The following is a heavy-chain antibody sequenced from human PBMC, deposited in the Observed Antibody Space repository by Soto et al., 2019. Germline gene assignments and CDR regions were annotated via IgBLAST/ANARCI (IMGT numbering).Heavy chain of an antibody. Sequence: QITLKESGPTLVKPTQTLTLTCTFSGFSLSTSGVGVGWIRQPPGKALEWLALIYWDDDKRYSPSLKSRLTXTXVTSKNQVVLTMTNMDPVDTATYYCAHLLHAEYFQHWGQGTLVTVSS. J-gene: IGHJ1*01. CDR3: AHLLHAEYFQH. CDR1: GFSLSTSGVG. V-gene: IGHV2-5*02. D-gene: IGHD2-21*02. CDR2: IYWDDDK.